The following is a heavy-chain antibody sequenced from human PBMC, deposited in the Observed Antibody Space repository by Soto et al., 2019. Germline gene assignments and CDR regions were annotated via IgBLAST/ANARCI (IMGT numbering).Heavy chain of an antibody. J-gene: IGHJ5*02. CDR3: ARAGIGAAAGTGWFDH. V-gene: IGHV1-69*02. CDR2: IIPILGIA. CDR1: GGTFSSYT. Sequence: QVQLVQSGAEVKTPGSSVTVSCKVSGGTFSSYTISWVRQAPGPGLEWMGRIIPILGIANYAQTFQGRVTITADQAKSTAEMELGSLRSEDTAVDYCARAGIGAAAGTGWFDHWGQGTLVTVSS. D-gene: IGHD6-13*01.